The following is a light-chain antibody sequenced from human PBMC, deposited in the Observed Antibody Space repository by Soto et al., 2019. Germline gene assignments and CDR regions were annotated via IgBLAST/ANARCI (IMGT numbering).Light chain of an antibody. CDR2: DVS. Sequence: QSVLTQPASVSGSPGQSITISCTGTSSDVGGYNYVSWYQQHPGKAPKLMIYDVSNRPSGVSNRFSGSKSGNTASLTISGLQAVDETDSYCSSFTSSSPVVVRGG. J-gene: IGLJ2*01. V-gene: IGLV2-14*01. CDR3: SSFTSSSPVV. CDR1: SSDVGGYNY.